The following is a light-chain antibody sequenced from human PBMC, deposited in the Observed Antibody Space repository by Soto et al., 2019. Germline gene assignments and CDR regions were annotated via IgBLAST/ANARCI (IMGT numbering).Light chain of an antibody. J-gene: IGLJ3*02. V-gene: IGLV2-23*01. CDR2: EGN. CDR3: CSYAGIDTFAL. CDR1: SSNVGDYNL. Sequence: QSALTQPASVSGSPGQSITISCTGTSSNVGDYNLVSWYQQHPGKAPKLIIYEGNSRPSGVSSRFSGSKSGNTASLTISGLQAEDEGDYYCCSYAGIDTFALFGGGTKLTVL.